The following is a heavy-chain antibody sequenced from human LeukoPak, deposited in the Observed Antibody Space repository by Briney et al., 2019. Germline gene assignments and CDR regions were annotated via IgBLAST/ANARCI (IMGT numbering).Heavy chain of an antibody. V-gene: IGHV3-74*01. CDR3: TRGLGIAVADVFDY. CDR1: GFTFSSYL. J-gene: IGHJ4*02. CDR2: INRDWSST. Sequence: GGSLRLTCIASGFTFSSYLMHWVRQPPGKEVVWVSRINRDWSSTTYPDSVRGRFTISRDNAKSRLYLQMNSLRAEDTAVYYCTRGLGIAVADVFDYWGQGTLVTVPS. D-gene: IGHD6-19*01.